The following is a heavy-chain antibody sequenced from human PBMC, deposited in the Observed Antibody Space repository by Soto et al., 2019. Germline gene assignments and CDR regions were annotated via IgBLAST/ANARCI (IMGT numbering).Heavy chain of an antibody. J-gene: IGHJ6*02. CDR1: GGSVGSGDYF. D-gene: IGHD6-13*01. Sequence: QVQLQESGPGLVKPSQTLSLTCTVSGGSVGSGDYFWSWIRQPPGKGPEWIGYIYSSGNAYYSPSLKSRVTISLDTSRNQFSLKLNSVTAADTAVYYCATRDGQHGPYGMDVWGQGTTVSVSS. CDR3: ATRDGQHGPYGMDV. V-gene: IGHV4-30-4*01. CDR2: IYSSGNA.